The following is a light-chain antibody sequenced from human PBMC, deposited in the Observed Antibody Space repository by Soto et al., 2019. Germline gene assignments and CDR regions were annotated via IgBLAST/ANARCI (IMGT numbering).Light chain of an antibody. V-gene: IGKV1-39*01. CDR3: QPGYSTPPY. CDR2: AAS. J-gene: IGKJ2*01. CDR1: QSISSY. Sequence: DIQMTQSPSSLSASVGDRVTITCRASQSISSYLNWYQQKPGKAPKLLIYAASSLQSGVPSRFSGSGSGTDFTLTISSLQPVDVPTYYGQPGYSTPPYFGQRTKLEIK.